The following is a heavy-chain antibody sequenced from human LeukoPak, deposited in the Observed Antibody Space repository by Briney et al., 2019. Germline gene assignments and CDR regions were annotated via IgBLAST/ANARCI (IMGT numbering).Heavy chain of an antibody. CDR3: ARGSISGWSLRSGWFDP. Sequence: ASVKVSCKASGYTFTGYYMHWVRPAPGQGLEWMGWINPNSGGTNYAQKFQGRVTMTRDTSISTAYMELSRVRSDDTAVYYCARGSISGWSLRSGWFDPWGQGTLVTVSS. J-gene: IGHJ5*02. V-gene: IGHV1-2*02. CDR1: GYTFTGYY. CDR2: INPNSGGT. D-gene: IGHD6-13*01.